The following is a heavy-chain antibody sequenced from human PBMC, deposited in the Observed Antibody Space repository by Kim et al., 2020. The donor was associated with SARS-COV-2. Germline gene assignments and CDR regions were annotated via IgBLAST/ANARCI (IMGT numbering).Heavy chain of an antibody. CDR1: GGSFSGYY. J-gene: IGHJ4*02. CDR2: INHSGST. D-gene: IGHD3-16*01. CDR3: ARAWGYFFY. Sequence: SETLSLTCAVYGGSFSGYYWSWIRQPPGKGLEWIGEINHSGSTNYNPSLKSRVTISVDTSKNQFSLKLSSVTAADTAVYYCARAWGYFFYWGQGTLVTVSS. V-gene: IGHV4-34*01.